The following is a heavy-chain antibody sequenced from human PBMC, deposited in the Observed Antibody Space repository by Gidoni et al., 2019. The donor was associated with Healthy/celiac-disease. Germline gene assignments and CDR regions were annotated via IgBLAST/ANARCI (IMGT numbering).Heavy chain of an antibody. CDR1: GGTFSSYA. V-gene: IGHV1-69*01. J-gene: IGHJ6*02. D-gene: IGHD2-15*01. CDR2: IIPIFGTA. CDR3: ARDCSGGSCYSGYYYGMDV. Sequence: QVQLVQSGAEVKKPGSSVKVSCKASGGTFSSYAISWVRQAPGQGLEWMGGIIPIFGTANYEQKFQGRVTITADESTSTAYMELSSLRSEDTAVYYCARDCSGGSCYSGYYYGMDVWGQGTTVTVSS.